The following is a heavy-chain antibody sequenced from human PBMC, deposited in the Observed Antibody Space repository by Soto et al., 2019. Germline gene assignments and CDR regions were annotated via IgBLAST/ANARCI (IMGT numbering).Heavy chain of an antibody. CDR1: KFTFSSYA. CDR2: ISGGGGST. V-gene: IGHV3-23*01. CDR3: AKGTTIFGVATVDY. J-gene: IGHJ4*02. Sequence: GGSLSLSCAASKFTFSSYAMSWVRQAPGKGLEWVSVISGGGGSTYYADSVKGRFTISRDNSKNTLYLQMNSLRAEDTAVYYCAKGTTIFGVATVDYWGQGTLVTVSS. D-gene: IGHD3-3*01.